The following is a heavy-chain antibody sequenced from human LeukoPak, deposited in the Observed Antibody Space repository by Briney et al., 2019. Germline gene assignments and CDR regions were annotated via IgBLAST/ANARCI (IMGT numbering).Heavy chain of an antibody. V-gene: IGHV3-7*04. CDR2: IKQDGSEK. CDR1: GFTFTTSW. Sequence: GGSLRLSCAASGFTFTTSWMNWVRQAPGKGLEWVANIKQDGSEKQYVDYVKGRFAISRDNAENSLYLQMNSLKAEDTAVYYCGRFTRSGDSVYWGQGTLVTVSS. CDR3: GRFTRSGDSVY. D-gene: IGHD7-27*01. J-gene: IGHJ4*02.